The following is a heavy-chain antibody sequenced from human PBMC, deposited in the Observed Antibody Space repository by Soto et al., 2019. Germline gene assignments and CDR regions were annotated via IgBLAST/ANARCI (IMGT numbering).Heavy chain of an antibody. Sequence: QVQLQQWGAGLLKPSGTLYLTCAVYGGSFSGYYWSWIRQPPGTGLEWIGEINHSGVTNYKPSLKRRVTISVDTSKNQFSLQLKSVTAADTALYYCARFSGSYYYAMDVWGQGSTVTVSS. D-gene: IGHD6-19*01. CDR3: ARFSGSYYYAMDV. CDR2: INHSGVT. CDR1: GGSFSGYY. V-gene: IGHV4-34*01. J-gene: IGHJ6*02.